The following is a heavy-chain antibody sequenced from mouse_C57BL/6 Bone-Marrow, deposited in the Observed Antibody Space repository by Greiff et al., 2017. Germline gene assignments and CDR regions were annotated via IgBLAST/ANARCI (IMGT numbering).Heavy chain of an antibody. CDR2: IWGVGST. CDR3: AGSPRGSSGLFAY. Sequence: VQLVESGPGLVAPSQSLSITCTVSGFSLTSYGVDWVRQSPGKGLEWLGVIWGVGSTNYNSALKSRLSISKVNSKCQVFLKMNSLQTDDTAMYYCAGSPRGSSGLFAYWGQGTLVTVSA. J-gene: IGHJ3*01. CDR1: GFSLTSYG. V-gene: IGHV2-6*01. D-gene: IGHD3-2*02.